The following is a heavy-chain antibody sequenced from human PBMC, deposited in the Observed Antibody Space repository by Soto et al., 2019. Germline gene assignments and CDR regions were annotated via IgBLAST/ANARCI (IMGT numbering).Heavy chain of an antibody. Sequence: GGSLRLSCAASGFTFSSYSMNWVRQAPGKGLEWVSYISSSSSTIYYADSVKGRFTISRDNAKNSLYRQMNSLRAEDTAVYYCARDHRGYCSGGSCLHTYFGPDYWGQGTLVTVSS. CDR1: GFTFSSYS. CDR2: ISSSSSTI. J-gene: IGHJ4*02. D-gene: IGHD2-15*01. V-gene: IGHV3-48*01. CDR3: ARDHRGYCSGGSCLHTYFGPDY.